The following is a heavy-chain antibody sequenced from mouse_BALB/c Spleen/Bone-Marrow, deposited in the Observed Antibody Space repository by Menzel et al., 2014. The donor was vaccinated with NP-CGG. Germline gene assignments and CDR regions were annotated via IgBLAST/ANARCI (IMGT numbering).Heavy chain of an antibody. V-gene: IGHV1-69*02. CDR3: ARGRTTVVSDY. CDR1: GYTFTNYW. CDR2: IEPSDNYT. Sequence: VQLQQSGAEVVKPRASVKVSCKASGYTFTNYWMQWVKQRPGQGLEWIGEIEPSDNYTNYNQDFKGKATLTVDKSSSTAYMQLSSLTSEDSAVYYCARGRTTVVSDYWGQGTSLTVSP. J-gene: IGHJ2*02. D-gene: IGHD1-1*01.